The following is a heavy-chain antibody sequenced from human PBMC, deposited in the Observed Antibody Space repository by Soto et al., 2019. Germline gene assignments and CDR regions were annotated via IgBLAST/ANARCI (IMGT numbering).Heavy chain of an antibody. CDR1: GFTFSSYA. CDR2: ISGTGGRT. V-gene: IGHV3-23*01. CDR3: AKADRPYYEILTGPDD. Sequence: GGSLRLSCATSGFTFSSYAMCWVRQAPGKGLEWVSAISGTGGRTYYADSVKGRFTISRDNSKNTLYLQMNSLRAEDTAVYYCAKADRPYYEILTGPDDWGQGTLVTVYS. D-gene: IGHD3-9*01. J-gene: IGHJ4*02.